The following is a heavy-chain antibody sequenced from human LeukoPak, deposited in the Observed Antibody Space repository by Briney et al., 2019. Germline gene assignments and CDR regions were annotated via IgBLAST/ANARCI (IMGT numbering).Heavy chain of an antibody. CDR1: GYKFTNYW. CDR3: ARALRTGQGDYVPVL. CDR2: IYPGDSET. V-gene: IGHV5-51*01. D-gene: IGHD4-17*01. Sequence: GESLKISCKASGYKFTNYWLGWVRQMPGKGLEWMTIIYPGDSETRYSPSFQGQVTISADKSIATMYLQWSSLKASDTAMYYCARALRTGQGDYVPVLWGQGTLVIVS. J-gene: IGHJ4*02.